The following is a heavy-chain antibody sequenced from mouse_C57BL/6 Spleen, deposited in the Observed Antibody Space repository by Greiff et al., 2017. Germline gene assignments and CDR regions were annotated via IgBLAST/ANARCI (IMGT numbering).Heavy chain of an antibody. CDR3: ARWGNGDWYFDV. CDR2: IYPRSGNT. D-gene: IGHD2-1*01. CDR1: GYTFTSYG. J-gene: IGHJ1*03. Sequence: VQLQQSGAELARPGASVKLSCKASGYTFTSYGISWVKQRTGQGLEWIGEIYPRSGNTYYNEKFKGKATLTADKSSSTAYMERRSLTSEDSAVYFCARWGNGDWYFDVWGTGTTVTVSS. V-gene: IGHV1-81*01.